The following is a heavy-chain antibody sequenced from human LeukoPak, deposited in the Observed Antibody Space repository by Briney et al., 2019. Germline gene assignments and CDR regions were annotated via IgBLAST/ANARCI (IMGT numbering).Heavy chain of an antibody. CDR2: VYTNGGT. CDR1: GGSLITYY. V-gene: IGHV4-4*07. J-gene: IGHJ3*02. CDR3: AREFSTSSTAFDM. D-gene: IGHD6-6*01. Sequence: SETLSLTCTVSGGSLITYYWNWIRQPAGKGLEWIGRVYTNGGTNYNPSLKSRLTVSVDTSKNQFSLSLSSVTAADTAVYYCAREFSTSSTAFDMWGQGTMVTVSS.